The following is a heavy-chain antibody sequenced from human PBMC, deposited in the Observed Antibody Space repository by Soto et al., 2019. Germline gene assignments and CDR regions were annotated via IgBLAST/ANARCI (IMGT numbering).Heavy chain of an antibody. CDR1: GGSISSYY. CDR2: IYYSGST. J-gene: IGHJ4*02. CDR3: ARGIQLWPVTYYCDY. V-gene: IGHV4-59*01. D-gene: IGHD5-18*01. Sequence: QVQLQESGPGLVKPSETLSLTCTVSGGSISSYYWSWIRQPPGKRLEWIGYIYYSGSTNYNPSPKSRVTMSVDKSKTQVTMKLSSVTAADTAVYYCARGIQLWPVTYYCDYWGQGTLVTVSS.